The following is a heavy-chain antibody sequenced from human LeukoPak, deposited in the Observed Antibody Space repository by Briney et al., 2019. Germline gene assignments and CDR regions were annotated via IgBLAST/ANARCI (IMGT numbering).Heavy chain of an antibody. D-gene: IGHD1-1*01. CDR3: AKDRRIGDRGRGWNDRYFDS. CDR2: ISYDGSNK. V-gene: IGHV3-30*18. CDR1: GFPFSSYD. J-gene: IGHJ4*02. Sequence: GGSLRLSCAASGFPFSSYDMHWVRQAPGKGLEWVTVISYDGSNKYYADSVKGRFTISRDSSKNTLYLQMNSPRAEDTALYYCAKDRRIGDRGRGWNDRYFDSWGQGALVTVSS.